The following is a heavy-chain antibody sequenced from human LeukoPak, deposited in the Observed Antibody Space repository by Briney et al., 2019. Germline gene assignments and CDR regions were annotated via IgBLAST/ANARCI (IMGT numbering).Heavy chain of an antibody. J-gene: IGHJ5*02. CDR1: GYTFTGYY. V-gene: IGHV1-2*02. D-gene: IGHD5-18*01. Sequence: ASVKVSCKASGYTFTGYYIHWVRQAPGRGLEWMGRINPNSGATKYAQKIQGRVTMTRDTSISTVYMELSRLRSDDTAVYYCARGLDLYPGYSYGQNWFDPWGQGALVTVSS. CDR3: ARGLDLYPGYSYGQNWFDP. CDR2: INPNSGAT.